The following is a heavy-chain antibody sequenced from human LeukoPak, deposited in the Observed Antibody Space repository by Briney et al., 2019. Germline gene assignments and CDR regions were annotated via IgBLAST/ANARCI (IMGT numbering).Heavy chain of an antibody. CDR1: GFTFSNYW. J-gene: IGHJ6*02. CDR2: ISTDGKST. Sequence: PGGSLRLSCIASGFTFSNYWMQWVRQAPGKGLMWVSLISTDGKSTRYAESVKGRFTISRDNAKNALYLQMDILRVEDTALYFCVRDYQFIQEVWGQGTTVTVSS. CDR3: VRDYQFIQEV. V-gene: IGHV3-74*01. D-gene: IGHD2-2*01.